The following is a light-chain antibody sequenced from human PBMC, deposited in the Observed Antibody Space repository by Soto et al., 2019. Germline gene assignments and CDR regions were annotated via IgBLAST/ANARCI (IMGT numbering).Light chain of an antibody. J-gene: IGKJ5*01. CDR1: QSLTTRY. CDR2: GAS. V-gene: IGKV3-20*01. Sequence: EIVLTQSPGTLSLFPGERATLSCRASQSLTTRYLAWYQQQPGQPPRLLIYGASSRATVIPDRFRGSGSETAFTLTSSRLEPEDFSVYSCQQYGSSPTFGQGTRLEIK. CDR3: QQYGSSPT.